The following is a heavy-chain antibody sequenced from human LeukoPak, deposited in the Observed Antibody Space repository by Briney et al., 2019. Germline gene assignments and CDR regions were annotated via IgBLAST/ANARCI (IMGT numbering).Heavy chain of an antibody. CDR3: ARVYFPIVVVPAARGYYYYMDV. Sequence: GGSLRLSCAASGFTFSSYWMSWVRQAPGKGLEWVANIKQDGSEKYYVDSVKGRFTISRDNAKNTLYLQMNSLRAEDTAVYYCARVYFPIVVVPAARGYYYYMDVWGKGTTVTISS. J-gene: IGHJ6*03. V-gene: IGHV3-7*01. CDR1: GFTFSSYW. CDR2: IKQDGSEK. D-gene: IGHD2-2*01.